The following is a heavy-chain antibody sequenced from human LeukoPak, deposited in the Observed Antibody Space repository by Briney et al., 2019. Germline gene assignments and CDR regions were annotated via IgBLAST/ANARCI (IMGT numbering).Heavy chain of an antibody. D-gene: IGHD3-22*01. CDR2: INHSGST. CDR3: ARGYYYDSSGYYMGQFDY. V-gene: IGHV4-34*01. Sequence: SETLSLTCAVYGGSFSGYYWSWIRQPPGKGLEWIGEINHSGSTNYNPSLKSRVTISVDTSKNQFSLKLSSVTAADTAVYYCARGYYYDSSGYYMGQFDYWGQGTLVTVSS. CDR1: GGSFSGYY. J-gene: IGHJ4*02.